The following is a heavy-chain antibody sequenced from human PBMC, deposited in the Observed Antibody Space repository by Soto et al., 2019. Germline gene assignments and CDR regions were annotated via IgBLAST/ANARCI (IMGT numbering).Heavy chain of an antibody. V-gene: IGHV4-61*03. CDR3: ARDSTAFVFDY. Sequence: PSETLSLTCTVSGDSVRSGAFYWSWIRQPPGKGLEWIGYIYYTGRTSYNPSLKNRVTISIDPSKNHFALNLTSVTAADTAIYYCARDSTAFVFDYWGQGALVTVSS. CDR2: IYYTGRT. J-gene: IGHJ4*02. D-gene: IGHD2-2*01. CDR1: GDSVRSGAFY.